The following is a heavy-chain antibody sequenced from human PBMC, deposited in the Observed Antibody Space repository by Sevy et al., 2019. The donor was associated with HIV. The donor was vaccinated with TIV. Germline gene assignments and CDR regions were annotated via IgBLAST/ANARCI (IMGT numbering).Heavy chain of an antibody. CDR3: ASARPRYGDYAD. V-gene: IGHV1-69*13. J-gene: IGHJ4*02. D-gene: IGHD4-17*01. Sequence: ASVKVSCKASGGTFSSYAISWVRQAPGQGLEWRGGIIPIFGTANYAQKFQGRVTITADESTSTAYMELSSLRSEDTAVYYCASARPRYGDYADWGQGTLVTVSS. CDR2: IIPIFGTA. CDR1: GGTFSSYA.